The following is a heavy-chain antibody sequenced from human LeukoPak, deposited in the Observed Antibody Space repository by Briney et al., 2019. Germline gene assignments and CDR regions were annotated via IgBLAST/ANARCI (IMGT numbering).Heavy chain of an antibody. Sequence: SGGSLRLSCAASGFTFSSYWMHWVRQAPGKGLVWVSRINTDGSSTSYADSVKGRFTISRGNAKNTLYLQMNSLRVEDTAVYYCARHYDYYYYYMDVWGKGTTVTVSS. CDR1: GFTFSSYW. D-gene: IGHD3-3*01. CDR3: ARHYDYYYYYMDV. V-gene: IGHV3-74*01. J-gene: IGHJ6*03. CDR2: INTDGSST.